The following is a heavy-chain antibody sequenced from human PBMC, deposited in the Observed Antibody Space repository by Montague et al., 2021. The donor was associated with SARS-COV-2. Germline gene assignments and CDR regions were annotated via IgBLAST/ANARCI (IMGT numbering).Heavy chain of an antibody. CDR3: ASTEIQVWSRRWFDP. CDR1: GGSISSSSYY. J-gene: IGHJ5*02. D-gene: IGHD5-18*01. Sequence: SETLSLTCTVSGGSISSSSYYWGWIRQPPGKGLEWIGSNNYSGSTYYTPSLKSRVTISVDTSKNQFSLKLSSATAADTAVYYCASTEIQVWSRRWFDPWGQGTLVTVSS. CDR2: NNYSGST. V-gene: IGHV4-39*01.